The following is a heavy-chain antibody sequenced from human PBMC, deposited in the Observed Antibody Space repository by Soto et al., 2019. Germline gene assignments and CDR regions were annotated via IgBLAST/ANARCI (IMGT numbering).Heavy chain of an antibody. CDR2: IMPIFRTP. CDR3: ARDPARVQLGGTYSYLFDV. Sequence: QVQLEQSGAEVKKPGSSVKVSCRASGGTFSNSALSWVRQAPGQGLEWIGGIMPIFRTPDYAQKFQGRVTITADESSSTAYMELTGPGRNDTPVSYGARDPARVQLGGTYSYLFDVWGQGTTVSVS. CDR1: GGTFSNSA. V-gene: IGHV1-69*12. J-gene: IGHJ6*02. D-gene: IGHD1-26*01.